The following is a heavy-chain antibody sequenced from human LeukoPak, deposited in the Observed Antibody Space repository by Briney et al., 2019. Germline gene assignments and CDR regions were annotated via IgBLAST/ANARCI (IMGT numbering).Heavy chain of an antibody. J-gene: IGHJ4*02. CDR3: AKDEVKVLRFLEWLLSGLAFDY. D-gene: IGHD3-3*01. Sequence: PGGSLRLSCAASGFTFSSYGMHWVRQAPCKGLEWVAFIRYDGSNKYYADSVKGRFTISRDNSKNTLYLQMNSLRAEDTAVYYCAKDEVKVLRFLEWLLSGLAFDYWGQGTLVTVSS. CDR1: GFTFSSYG. V-gene: IGHV3-30*02. CDR2: IRYDGSNK.